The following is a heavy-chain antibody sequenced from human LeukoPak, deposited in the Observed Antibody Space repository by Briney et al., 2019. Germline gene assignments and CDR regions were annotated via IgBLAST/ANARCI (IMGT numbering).Heavy chain of an antibody. CDR2: FDPEDGET. D-gene: IGHD6-6*01. J-gene: IGHJ3*02. CDR1: GYTLTELS. Sequence: ASVKVSCKVSGYTLTELSMHWVRQAPGKGLEWMGGFDPEDGETIYAQKFQGRVTMTEDTSTDTAYMELSSLRSEDTAVYYCATVRQEGDAFDIWGQGTMVTVSS. V-gene: IGHV1-24*01. CDR3: ATVRQEGDAFDI.